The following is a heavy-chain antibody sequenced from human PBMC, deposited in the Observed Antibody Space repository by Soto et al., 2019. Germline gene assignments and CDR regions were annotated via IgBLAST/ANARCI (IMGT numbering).Heavy chain of an antibody. CDR1: GFTFSNAW. V-gene: IGHV3-15*01. D-gene: IGHD3-16*01. CDR2: IKSKTDGGTT. CDR3: TTNVVLRGRGVDY. J-gene: IGHJ4*02. Sequence: GGSLRLSCAASGFTFSNAWMSWVRQAPGKGLEWVGRIKSKTDGGTTDYAAPVKGRFTISRDDSKNTLYLQMNSLKTEDTAVYYCTTNVVLRGRGVDYWGQGTLVTVSS.